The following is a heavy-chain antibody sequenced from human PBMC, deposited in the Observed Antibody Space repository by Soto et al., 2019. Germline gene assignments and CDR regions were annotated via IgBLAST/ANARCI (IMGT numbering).Heavy chain of an antibody. CDR1: GFTFINTG. J-gene: IGHJ4*02. Sequence: EVQVLQSGGGLVPPGGSLRLSCAGSGFTFINTGMSWVRQAPGQGLEWVSAITGNGDTKYYADSVKGRFTISRDNSKSTLYLQMNSLRAEDTAVYYCAKIDGYFDYWGQGTLVTVSS. CDR3: AKIDGYFDY. V-gene: IGHV3-23*01. D-gene: IGHD3-22*01. CDR2: ITGNGDTK.